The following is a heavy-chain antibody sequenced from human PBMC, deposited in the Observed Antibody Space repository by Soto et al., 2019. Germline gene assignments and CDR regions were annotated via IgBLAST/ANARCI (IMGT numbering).Heavy chain of an antibody. CDR3: AGDSEGFDY. V-gene: IGHV4-59*01. CDR2: IYYTGTT. CDR1: GGSISSYY. J-gene: IGHJ4*02. D-gene: IGHD3-10*01. Sequence: SETLSLTCTVSGGSISSYYWSWIRQPPGKGLEWIGYIYYTGTTNSNPSLKSRVTISVDTAKNQFSLKLSSVTAADTSVYYCAGDSEGFDYWGQGTLVTVSS.